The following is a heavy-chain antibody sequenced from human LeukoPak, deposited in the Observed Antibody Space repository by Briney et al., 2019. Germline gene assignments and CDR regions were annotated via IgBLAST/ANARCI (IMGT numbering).Heavy chain of an antibody. D-gene: IGHD3-10*01. CDR1: GFTFSSYA. CDR3: AKSYYGSGRGTYFDY. V-gene: IGHV3-23*01. J-gene: IGHJ4*02. Sequence: GGSLRLSCAASGFTFSSYAMSWVRKAPGKGLEWVSAISGSGGSTYYADSVKGRFTISRDNSKNTLYLQMNSLRAEDTAVYYCAKSYYGSGRGTYFDYWGQGTLVTVSS. CDR2: ISGSGGST.